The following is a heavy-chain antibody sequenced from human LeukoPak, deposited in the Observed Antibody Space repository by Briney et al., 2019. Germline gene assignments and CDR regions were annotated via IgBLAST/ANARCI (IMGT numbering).Heavy chain of an antibody. J-gene: IGHJ3*02. Sequence: PSETLSLTCTVSGGSITSYYWTWIRQPPGKGLQWIGYAYYRGRTEYNPSLKSRVTISVDTSKNHFSLELSSVTAADTAVYYCAKEKWLYSSGAFDIWGQGTVVTVSS. CDR3: AKEKWLYSSGAFDI. D-gene: IGHD5-24*01. V-gene: IGHV4-59*01. CDR1: GGSITSYY. CDR2: AYYRGRT.